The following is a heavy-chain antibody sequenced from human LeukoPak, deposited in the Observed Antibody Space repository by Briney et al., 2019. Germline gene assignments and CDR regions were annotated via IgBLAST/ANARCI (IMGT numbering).Heavy chain of an antibody. CDR3: ARAAGIAVAGLDY. Sequence: SETLSLTCAVYGGSFSGYYWSWIRQPPGKGLEWIGEINHSGSTNYNPSLKSRVTISVDTSKNQFSLKLSSVTAADTAVYYCARAAGIAVAGLDYWGQGTLVTVSS. J-gene: IGHJ4*02. CDR1: GGSFSGYY. D-gene: IGHD6-19*01. CDR2: INHSGST. V-gene: IGHV4-34*01.